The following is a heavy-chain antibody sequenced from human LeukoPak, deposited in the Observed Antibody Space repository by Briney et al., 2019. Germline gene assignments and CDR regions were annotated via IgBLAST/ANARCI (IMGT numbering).Heavy chain of an antibody. J-gene: IGHJ4*02. CDR1: GGSISSSSYY. Sequence: SETLSLTCTVSGGSISSSSYYWGWIRQPPRKGLEWIGSIYYSGSTYYNPSLKSRVTISVDTSKNQFSLKLSSVTAADTAVYYCARQENDSSGPFDYWGQGTLVTVSS. V-gene: IGHV4-39*01. CDR2: IYYSGST. CDR3: ARQENDSSGPFDY. D-gene: IGHD3-22*01.